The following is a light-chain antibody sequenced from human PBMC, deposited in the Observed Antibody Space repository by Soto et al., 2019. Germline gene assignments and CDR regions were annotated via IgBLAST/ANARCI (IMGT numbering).Light chain of an antibody. CDR2: GAS. CDR3: QQYYSDPLT. V-gene: IGKV1-8*01. J-gene: IGKJ4*01. Sequence: IQMTQSPSSLFASTGDRVTVTCRASQGISSYLAWYQQKPGKAPKLLIYGASTLQSGVPSRFSGSGSETDYTLTISRLQSEDFATYYCQQYYSDPLTFGGGTKVEIK. CDR1: QGISSY.